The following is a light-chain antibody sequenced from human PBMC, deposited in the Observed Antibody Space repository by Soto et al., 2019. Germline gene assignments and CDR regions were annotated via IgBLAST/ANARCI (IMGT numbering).Light chain of an antibody. Sequence: QSALTQPASVSGSPGQSITISCTGTSSDVGGYNYVSWYQQHPGKAPKLMIYDVTNRPSGVSNRFSGSKSGNTASLTISGLQAEDEADYHCSSYTSSRSWVFGGGTQLTVL. CDR1: SSDVGGYNY. CDR3: SSYTSSRSWV. CDR2: DVT. V-gene: IGLV2-14*01. J-gene: IGLJ3*02.